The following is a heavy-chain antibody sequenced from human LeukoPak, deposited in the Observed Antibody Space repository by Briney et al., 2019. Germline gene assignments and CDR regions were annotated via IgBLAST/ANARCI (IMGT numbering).Heavy chain of an antibody. D-gene: IGHD1-26*01. V-gene: IGHV3-53*01. Sequence: GGSLRLSCAASGFTVSSNYMSWVRQAPGKGLEWVSVIYSGGSTYYADSVKGRFTIFRDNSKNTLYLQMNSLRAEDTAVYYCARAEVGATPFVFDYWGQGTLVTVSS. J-gene: IGHJ4*02. CDR2: IYSGGST. CDR3: ARAEVGATPFVFDY. CDR1: GFTVSSNY.